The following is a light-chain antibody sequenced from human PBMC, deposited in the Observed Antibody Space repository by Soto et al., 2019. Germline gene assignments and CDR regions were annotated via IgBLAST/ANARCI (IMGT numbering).Light chain of an antibody. CDR3: NSYTSSTTWV. Sequence: QSVLTQPRSVSGSPGQSVTISCTGTSSDVGGYNYVSWYQQHPGKAPKLMIYGVSKRPSGVPDRFSGSKSGNTASLTISGLQAEDEAEYYCNSYTSSTTWVFGGGTKVTVL. J-gene: IGLJ3*02. CDR2: GVS. V-gene: IGLV2-11*01. CDR1: SSDVGGYNY.